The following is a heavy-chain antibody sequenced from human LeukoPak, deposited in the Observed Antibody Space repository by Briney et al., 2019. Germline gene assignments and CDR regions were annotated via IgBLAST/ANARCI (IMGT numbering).Heavy chain of an antibody. CDR2: INTNTGNP. J-gene: IGHJ6*03. Sequence: ASVTVSFMASGYTFIGYYMQWVRQAAGQGREGMGWINTNTGNPTYAHGFTGRFVFSLDTSVSTAYLQISSLKAEDTAVYYCARRVAARPYYYYDMDGWGKGTTVTASS. D-gene: IGHD6-6*01. CDR1: GYTFIGYY. V-gene: IGHV7-4-1*02. CDR3: ARRVAARPYYYYDMDG.